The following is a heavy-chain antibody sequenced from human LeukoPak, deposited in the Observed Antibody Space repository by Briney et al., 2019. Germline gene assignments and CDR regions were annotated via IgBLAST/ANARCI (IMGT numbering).Heavy chain of an antibody. CDR3: TRRAAAVGNFYMDV. V-gene: IGHV4-59*01. CDR2: IYYSGGT. CDR1: GGSISPEY. D-gene: IGHD6-13*01. Sequence: PSETLSLTCTASGGSISPEYWISIRQPPGKGLEWIGYIYYSGGTNYNPSLKSRVTMSVDTSKNQISLKMASVTAADTAVYYCTRRAAAVGNFYMDVWGQGTMVTVSS. J-gene: IGHJ6*02.